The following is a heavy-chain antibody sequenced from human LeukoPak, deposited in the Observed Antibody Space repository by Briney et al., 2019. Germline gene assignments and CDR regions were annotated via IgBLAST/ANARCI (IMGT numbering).Heavy chain of an antibody. CDR3: ARDPKSSGYYFDY. CDR2: ISSSSSYT. J-gene: IGHJ4*02. Sequence: PGGSLRLSCAASGFXFSDYYMSWIRQAPGKGLEWVSYISSSSSYTNYADSVKGRFTISRDNSKNTLYLQMNSLRGEDTAVYYCARDPKSSGYYFDYWGQGTLVTVSS. D-gene: IGHD3-22*01. CDR1: GFXFSDYY. V-gene: IGHV3-11*06.